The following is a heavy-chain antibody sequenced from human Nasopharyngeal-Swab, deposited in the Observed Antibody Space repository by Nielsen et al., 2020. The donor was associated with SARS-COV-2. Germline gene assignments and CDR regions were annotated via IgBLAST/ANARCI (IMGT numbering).Heavy chain of an antibody. D-gene: IGHD3-10*01. CDR1: GFTFSDYY. Sequence: GESLKISCAASGFTFSDYYMSWIRQAPGKGLEWVSHISISGSTISYTDSVEGRFTISRDNAKNSLYLQLNSLRAEDTAVYYCATDRDQYYYGSGSYGYWGQGTPVTVSS. J-gene: IGHJ4*02. CDR2: ISISGSTI. CDR3: ATDRDQYYYGSGSYGY. V-gene: IGHV3-11*04.